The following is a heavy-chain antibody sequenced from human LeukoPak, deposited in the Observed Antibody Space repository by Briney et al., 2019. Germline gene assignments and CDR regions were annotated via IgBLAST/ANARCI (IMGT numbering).Heavy chain of an antibody. CDR3: ARVIVVVPAAIAGYMDV. J-gene: IGHJ6*03. Sequence: ASVKVSCKASGYTFTSYGISWVRQAPGQGLEWMGWISAYNGNTNYAQKLQGRVTMTTDTPTSTAYMELRSLRSDDTAVYYCARVIVVVPAAIAGYMDVWGKGTTVTVSS. V-gene: IGHV1-18*01. CDR1: GYTFTSYG. D-gene: IGHD2-2*01. CDR2: ISAYNGNT.